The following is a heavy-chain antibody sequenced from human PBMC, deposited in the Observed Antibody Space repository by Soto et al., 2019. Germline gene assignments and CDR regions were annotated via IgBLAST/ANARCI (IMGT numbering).Heavy chain of an antibody. CDR1: GYPFTDYF. CDR2: ISLYHHST. D-gene: IGHD2-21*02. J-gene: IGHJ4*02. CDR3: ARELYSCGGDCPYYFDY. V-gene: IGHV1-46*01. Sequence: ASVKVSCKTSGYPFTDYFIHWVRQAPGQGLEWMGIISLYHHSTSYAQKFQGRLTVTADTSTTTVYMDLSRLTSEDSAVYWCARELYSCGGDCPYYFDYWGQGTLVTVSS.